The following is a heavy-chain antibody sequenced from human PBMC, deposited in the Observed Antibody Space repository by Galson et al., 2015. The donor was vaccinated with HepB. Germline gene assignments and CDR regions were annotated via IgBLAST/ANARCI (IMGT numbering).Heavy chain of an antibody. J-gene: IGHJ6*02. V-gene: IGHV3-30*04. D-gene: IGHD3-3*01. CDR3: ATPERGYDFWSGYYNGYYYYGMDV. CDR2: ISYDGSNK. CDR1: GFTFSSYA. Sequence: SLRLSCAASGFTFSSYAMHWVRQAPGKGLEWVAVISYDGSNKYYADSVKGRFTISRDNSKNTLYLQMNSLRAEDTAVYYCATPERGYDFWSGYYNGYYYYGMDVWGQGTTVTVSS.